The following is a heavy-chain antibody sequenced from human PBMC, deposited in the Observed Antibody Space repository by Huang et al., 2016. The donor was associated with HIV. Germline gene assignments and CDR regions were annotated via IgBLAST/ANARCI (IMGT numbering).Heavy chain of an antibody. D-gene: IGHD3-22*01. CDR1: GYSFTAYF. V-gene: IGHV1-2*02. Sequence: QVQLVQSGAEVKRPGASVKVSCTASGYSFTAYFIHWVRQAPGQGLEWMGWNNPKIGVTHYVLKVQGRVTMTSDTSSSTVYMELSGLRSDDTAVYYCARGHTRRDFYDSSGYDFDYWGQGTLVTVSS. J-gene: IGHJ4*02. CDR3: ARGHTRRDFYDSSGYDFDY. CDR2: NNPKIGVT.